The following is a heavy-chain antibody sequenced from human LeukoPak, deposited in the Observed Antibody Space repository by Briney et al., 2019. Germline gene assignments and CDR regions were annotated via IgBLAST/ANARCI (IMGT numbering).Heavy chain of an antibody. J-gene: IGHJ5*02. Sequence: PSETLSLTCTVSGGSTISSSYYWGWIRQPPGKGLEWIGSIYYSGNTYYNPSLKSRVTISVDTSKNQFSLKLSSVTAADTAVYYCARYTSTTVTTLGGTWFDPWGQGTLVTVSS. CDR1: GGSTISSSYY. CDR3: ARYTSTTVTTLGGTWFDP. CDR2: IYYSGNT. V-gene: IGHV4-39*01. D-gene: IGHD4-17*01.